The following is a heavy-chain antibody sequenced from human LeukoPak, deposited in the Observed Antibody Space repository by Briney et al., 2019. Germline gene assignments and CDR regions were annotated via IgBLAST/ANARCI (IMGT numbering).Heavy chain of an antibody. D-gene: IGHD6-6*01. CDR2: IVPNTGGT. CDR3: ASDSLLEQLVL. Sequence: ASVKVSCKASAHTFTDNYIHWVRQAPGQGLEWMGWIVPNTGGTKYAQKFQARVTMTLDTSISTAYMELSKLTSDDTAMYYCASDSLLEQLVLWGQGTLVTVSS. CDR1: AHTFTDNY. V-gene: IGHV1-2*02. J-gene: IGHJ4*02.